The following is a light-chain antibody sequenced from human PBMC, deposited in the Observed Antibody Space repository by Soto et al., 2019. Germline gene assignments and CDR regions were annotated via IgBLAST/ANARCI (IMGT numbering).Light chain of an antibody. CDR3: QQYGSSSGAT. Sequence: EIVLTQSPGTLSLSPGERATLSCRASQSVSSSYLAWYQQKPGQAPRLLIYGASSRATGIPDRFSGSGSGTDFTLTISRLEPEDFAVYYCQQYGSSSGATFGQGTKVDIK. CDR2: GAS. V-gene: IGKV3-20*01. J-gene: IGKJ1*01. CDR1: QSVSSSY.